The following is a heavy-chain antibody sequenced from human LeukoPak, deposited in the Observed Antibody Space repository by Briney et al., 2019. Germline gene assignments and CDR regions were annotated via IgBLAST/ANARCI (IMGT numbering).Heavy chain of an antibody. CDR2: IIPILGIA. V-gene: IGHV1-69*02. J-gene: IGHJ4*02. CDR3: ARGPPYSGSSHFDY. Sequence: SVKVSCKASGGTFSSYTISWVRQAPGQGLEWMGRIIPILGIANYAQKFRGRVTITADKSTSTAYMELSSLRSENTAVYYCARGPPYSGSSHFDYWGQGTLVTVSS. D-gene: IGHD1-26*01. CDR1: GGTFSSYT.